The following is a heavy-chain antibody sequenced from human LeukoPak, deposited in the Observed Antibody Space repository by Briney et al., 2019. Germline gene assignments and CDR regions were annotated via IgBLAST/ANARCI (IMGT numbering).Heavy chain of an antibody. V-gene: IGHV1-69*13. CDR1: GGTFSSYA. J-gene: IGHJ4*02. CDR3: ARDSSGWYGWGVY. CDR2: IIPIFGTA. D-gene: IGHD6-19*01. Sequence: SVKVSCTASGGTFSSYAISWVRQAPGQGLEWMGGIIPIFGTANYAQKFQGRVTITADESTSTTYMELSSLRSEDTAVYYCARDSSGWYGWGVYWGQGTLVTVSS.